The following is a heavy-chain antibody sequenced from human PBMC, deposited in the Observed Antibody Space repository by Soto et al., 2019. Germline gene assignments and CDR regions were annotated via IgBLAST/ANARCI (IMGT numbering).Heavy chain of an antibody. V-gene: IGHV3-15*01. Sequence: PGGSLRLSCAASGFDFSKAWMSWVRQAPGKGLEWVGRLMSKTDGGTTVYAAPVKGRFTISRDDSKNTLYLQMSSLNTEDTAVYYCVAGTGRTDLDYWGQGTLVTVSS. CDR3: VAGTGRTDLDY. CDR2: LMSKTDGGTT. CDR1: GFDFSKAW. J-gene: IGHJ4*02. D-gene: IGHD2-2*01.